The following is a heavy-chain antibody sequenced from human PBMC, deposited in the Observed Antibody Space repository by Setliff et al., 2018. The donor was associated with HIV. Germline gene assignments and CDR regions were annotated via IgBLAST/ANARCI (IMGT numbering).Heavy chain of an antibody. Sequence: PGGSLRLSCAASGFTFSSYGMHWVRQAPGKGLEWVAVIWYDGSNKYYADSVKGRFTISRDNSKNTLYLQMNNLRAEDSAIYYCAKDIDLGRANFYYYMDVWGKGTTVTVSS. V-gene: IGHV3-33*06. CDR1: GFTFSSYG. CDR3: AKDIDLGRANFYYYMDV. CDR2: IWYDGSNK. J-gene: IGHJ6*03. D-gene: IGHD7-27*01.